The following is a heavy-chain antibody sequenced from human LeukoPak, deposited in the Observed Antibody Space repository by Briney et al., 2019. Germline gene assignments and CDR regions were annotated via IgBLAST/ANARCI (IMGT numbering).Heavy chain of an antibody. J-gene: IGHJ4*02. CDR2: VWYDGSYK. CDR3: ARDRCSGGSCAFDY. CDR1: GFTFTTYG. Sequence: GGSLRLSCVASGFTFTTYGMHWVRQAPGKGLEWVAVVWYDGSYKYYSDSVKGRFTISRDNSKNTLYLQMNSLRAEDTAVYYCARDRCSGGSCAFDYWGQGTLVTVSS. V-gene: IGHV3-33*01. D-gene: IGHD2-15*01.